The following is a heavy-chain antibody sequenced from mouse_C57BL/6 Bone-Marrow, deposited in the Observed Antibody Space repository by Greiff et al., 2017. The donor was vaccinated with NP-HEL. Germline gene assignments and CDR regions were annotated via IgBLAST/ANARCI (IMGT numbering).Heavy chain of an antibody. CDR3: ARFDYYGSSYAMDY. Sequence: VQLQQSGPELVKPGASVKISCKASGYAFSSSWMNWVKQRPGKGLEWIGRIYPGDGDTNYNGKFKGKATLTADKSSSTAYMQLSSLTSEDSAVYFCARFDYYGSSYAMDYWGQGTSVTVSS. V-gene: IGHV1-82*01. CDR2: IYPGDGDT. D-gene: IGHD1-1*01. J-gene: IGHJ4*01. CDR1: GYAFSSSW.